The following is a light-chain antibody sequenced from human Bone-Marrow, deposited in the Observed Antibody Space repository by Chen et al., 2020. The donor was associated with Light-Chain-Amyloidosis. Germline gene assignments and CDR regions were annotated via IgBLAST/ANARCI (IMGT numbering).Light chain of an antibody. CDR2: RSN. V-gene: IGLV1-47*01. CDR3: ASWDDSLHGYV. Sequence: QSVLTQPPSASGTPGQRVTISCSGRSSNIGNNYVYWYQQFPGAAPKLLIFRSNQRPSGVPDRFSGSRSDTSASLAISGLRSEDEADYYCASWDDSLHGYVFGTGTRVTVL. CDR1: SSNIGNNY. J-gene: IGLJ1*01.